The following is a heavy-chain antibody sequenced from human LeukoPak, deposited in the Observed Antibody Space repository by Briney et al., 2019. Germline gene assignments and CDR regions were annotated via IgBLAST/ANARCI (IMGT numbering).Heavy chain of an antibody. CDR1: GFTFTSYD. J-gene: IGHJ6*02. D-gene: IGHD4-17*01. CDR2: ISYDGSNK. CDR3: AKDLTVTTMRYYYYGMDV. Sequence: GGSLRLSCAASGFTFTSYDIHWVRQAPGKGLEWVAVISYDGSNKYYADSVKGRLTISRDNSKNTLYLQMNSLRAEDTAVYYCAKDLTVTTMRYYYYGMDVWGQGTTVTVSS. V-gene: IGHV3-30*18.